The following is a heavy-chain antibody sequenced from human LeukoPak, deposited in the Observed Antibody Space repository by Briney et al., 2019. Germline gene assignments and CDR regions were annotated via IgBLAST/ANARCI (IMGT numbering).Heavy chain of an antibody. Sequence: SQTLSLTCTVSGGSITSGGYYWSWIRQPPGKGLEWIGYIYHSGSTYYNPSLKRRVTISVDTSKNQFSLKLSSVTAADTAVYYCASPYGAHNAFDILGQRTMVHVS. J-gene: IGHJ3*02. D-gene: IGHD4-17*01. CDR1: GGSITSGGYY. CDR3: ASPYGAHNAFDI. CDR2: IYHSGST. V-gene: IGHV4-30-2*05.